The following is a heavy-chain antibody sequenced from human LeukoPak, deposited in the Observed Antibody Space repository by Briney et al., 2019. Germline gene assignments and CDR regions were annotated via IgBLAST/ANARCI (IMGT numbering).Heavy chain of an antibody. CDR2: INYSGRS. CDR3: ARLDCLSDECYNY. CDR1: GNSITSDF. V-gene: IGHV4-59*08. D-gene: IGHD2-21*01. J-gene: IGHJ4*02. Sequence: SETLSLTCVVSGNSITSDFWSWIRQSPGKGLEWIGYINYSGRSEYDPSLKSRVTISVDRSRKRVSLKMRSVTAADTAVYYCARLDCLSDECYNYWAVGALVTVSS.